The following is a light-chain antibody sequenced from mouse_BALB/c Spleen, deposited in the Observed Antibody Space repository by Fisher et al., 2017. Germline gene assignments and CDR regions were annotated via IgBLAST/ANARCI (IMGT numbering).Light chain of an antibody. J-gene: IGKJ4*01. V-gene: IGKV4-63*01. Sequence: DIVLTQSPAIMSASPGEKVTMTCSASSSVSYMHWYQQKSSTSPKLWIYDTSKLASGVPGRFSGSGSGNSYSLTISSVEAEDDATYYCQQWSGYPFTFGSGTKLEIK. CDR2: DTS. CDR1: SSVSY. CDR3: QQWSGYPFT.